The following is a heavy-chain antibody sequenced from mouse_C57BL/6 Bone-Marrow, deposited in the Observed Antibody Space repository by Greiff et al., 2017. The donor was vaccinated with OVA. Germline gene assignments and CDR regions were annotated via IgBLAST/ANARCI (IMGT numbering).Heavy chain of an antibody. V-gene: IGHV5-4*01. J-gene: IGHJ2*01. Sequence: EVQVVESGGGLVKPGGSLKLSCAASGFTFSSYAMSWVRQTPEKRLEGVATISDGGSYTYYPDNVKGRFTISRDNAKNNLYLQMSHLKSEDTAMYYCARNPYFDYWGQGTTLTVSS. CDR3: ARNPYFDY. CDR1: GFTFSSYA. CDR2: ISDGGSYT.